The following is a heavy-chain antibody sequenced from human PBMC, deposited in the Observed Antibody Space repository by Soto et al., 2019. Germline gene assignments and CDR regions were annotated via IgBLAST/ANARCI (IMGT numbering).Heavy chain of an antibody. CDR1: GGSISSDYYH. Sequence: SETLSLTCTVSGGSISSDYYHWTWIRQSPGKGLEWIGYIHHSGSILYNPSLKSRVTISVDTSKNQFCLHLSSVTAADTAVYFCAREDDGGDSLDVWGQGTTVTVSS. J-gene: IGHJ6*02. CDR3: AREDDGGDSLDV. D-gene: IGHD2-21*02. CDR2: IHHSGSI. V-gene: IGHV4-30-4*08.